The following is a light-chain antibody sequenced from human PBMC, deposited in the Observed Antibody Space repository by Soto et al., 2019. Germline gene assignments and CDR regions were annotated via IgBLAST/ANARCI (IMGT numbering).Light chain of an antibody. CDR1: QSISSY. CDR3: QQSYSVPLT. CDR2: ASS. J-gene: IGKJ4*01. Sequence: DIQMTQSPSSLSASVGDRVTITCRASQSISSYLNWYRQRPGKAPELLIYASSTVQTGVPSRFSGSGSGTDYTLTISGLQTEDFATYFCQQSYSVPLTFGGGTKVDIK. V-gene: IGKV1-39*01.